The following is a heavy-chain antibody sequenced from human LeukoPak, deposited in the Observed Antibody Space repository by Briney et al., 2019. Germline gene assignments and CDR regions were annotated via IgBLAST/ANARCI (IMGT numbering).Heavy chain of an antibody. CDR1: GYTFTGYY. V-gene: IGHV1-2*02. CDR2: INPNSGGT. J-gene: IGHJ6*03. Sequence: ASVKVSCKASGYTFTGYYMHWVRQAPGQGLEWMGWINPNSGGTNYAQKFRGRVTMTRDTSISTAYMELSRLRSDDTAVYYCARDPVGDYCMDVWGKGTTVTVSS. CDR3: ARDPVGDYCMDV.